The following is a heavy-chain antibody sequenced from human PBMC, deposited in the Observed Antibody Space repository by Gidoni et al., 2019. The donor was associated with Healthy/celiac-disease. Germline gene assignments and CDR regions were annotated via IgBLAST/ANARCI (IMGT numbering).Heavy chain of an antibody. CDR1: GGSFIGYY. D-gene: IGHD2-15*01. Sequence: QVQLQQWGAGLLKHSATLSLTCAVYGGSFIGYYWSWIRQPPGQGLEWIGELNHSGSTNYHPSLKSRVTISVDTSKNQFSLKLSSVTAADTAGYYCARGPGYCSGGSCSGAFGYWGQGTLVTVSS. CDR2: LNHSGST. CDR3: ARGPGYCSGGSCSGAFGY. V-gene: IGHV4-34*01. J-gene: IGHJ4*02.